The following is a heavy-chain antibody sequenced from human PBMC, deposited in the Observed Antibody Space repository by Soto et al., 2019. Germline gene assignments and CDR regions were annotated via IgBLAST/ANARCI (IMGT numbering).Heavy chain of an antibody. V-gene: IGHV5-51*01. CDR3: AGSIFYYGMDV. CDR2: IYPGDSDT. J-gene: IGHJ6*02. Sequence: VESLKISCTASGYIFTNYWIGCFLQMPGKGPEWMGIIYPGDSDTRCSPSFQGQVTISADKSTSTAYLLWSSLKASDTAIYFCAGSIFYYGMDVWGQGTTVTVSS. CDR1: GYIFTNYW.